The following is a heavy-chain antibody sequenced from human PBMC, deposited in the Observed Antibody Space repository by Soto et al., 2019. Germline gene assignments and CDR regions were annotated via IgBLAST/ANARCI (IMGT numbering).Heavy chain of an antibody. CDR2: IKSKTDGGTT. V-gene: IGHV3-15*07. Sequence: GESLKISCAASGFTFSNAWMNWVRQAPGKGLEWVGRIKSKTDGGTTDYAAPVRGRLTISRDDSKNTLYLQMNSLKTEDTAVYYCTTDENYYDSSGYHFIDYWGQGTLVTVSS. CDR1: GFTFSNAW. CDR3: TTDENYYDSSGYHFIDY. D-gene: IGHD3-22*01. J-gene: IGHJ4*02.